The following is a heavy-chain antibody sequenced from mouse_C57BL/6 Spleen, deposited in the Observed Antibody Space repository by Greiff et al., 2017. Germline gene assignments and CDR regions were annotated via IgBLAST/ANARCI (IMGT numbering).Heavy chain of an antibody. CDR3: TLSQATFAY. V-gene: IGHV14-4*01. D-gene: IGHD3-2*02. Sequence: EVQLQQPGAELVRPGASVKLSCTASGFNIKDDYMHWVKQRPEKGLEWIGWIDPENGDTEYASKFKGKATITADTSSNTANLQLSSLTSEDTAVYYCTLSQATFAYWGQGTLVTVSA. J-gene: IGHJ3*01. CDR2: IDPENGDT. CDR1: GFNIKDDY.